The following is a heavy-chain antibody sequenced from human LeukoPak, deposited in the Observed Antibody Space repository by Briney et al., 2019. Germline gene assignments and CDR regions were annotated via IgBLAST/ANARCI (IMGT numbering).Heavy chain of an antibody. CDR2: INHSGST. D-gene: IGHD6-19*01. CDR3: ARGRTSGWFIDFDY. CDR1: GGSFSGYY. V-gene: IGHV4-34*01. J-gene: IGHJ4*02. Sequence: SETLSLTCAVYGGSFSGYYWSWIRQPPGKGLEWIGEINHSGSTNYNPSLKSRVTISVDTSKNQFSLKLSSVTAADTAVYYCARGRTSGWFIDFDYWGQGTLVTVSS.